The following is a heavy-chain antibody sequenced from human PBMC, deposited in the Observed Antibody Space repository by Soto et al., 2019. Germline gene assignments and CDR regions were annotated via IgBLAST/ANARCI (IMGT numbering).Heavy chain of an antibody. CDR2: IYYSGST. D-gene: IGHD5-12*01. CDR3: ARAYGGFDNGLDV. CDR1: GDSIRSYY. Sequence: PSLTCTVSGDSIRSYYWTWIRQPPGKGLELIGYIYYSGSTRYNPSLKSRVTISVDMSKNQFSLKLSSVIAADTAVYYCARAYGGFDNGLDVWGQGTAVTVSS. V-gene: IGHV4-59*01. J-gene: IGHJ6*02.